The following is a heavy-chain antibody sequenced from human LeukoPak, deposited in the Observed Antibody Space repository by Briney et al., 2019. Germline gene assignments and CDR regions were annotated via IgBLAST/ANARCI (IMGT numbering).Heavy chain of an antibody. Sequence: PGGSLRLSCAASGFTFSRYAMSWVRQSPGKGLEWVSAMSGSGGNTYSADSVKGRCTISRDNSLQTLFLHMNSLRAEDTAVYYCARGMSATSGYLELEYWGQGALVTVST. V-gene: IGHV3-23*01. CDR3: ARGMSATSGYLELEY. D-gene: IGHD3-22*01. CDR2: MSGSGGNT. CDR1: GFTFSRYA. J-gene: IGHJ4*02.